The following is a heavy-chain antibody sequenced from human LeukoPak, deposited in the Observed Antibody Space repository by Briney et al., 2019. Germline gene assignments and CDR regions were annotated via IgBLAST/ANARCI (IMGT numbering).Heavy chain of an antibody. CDR1: GGSSSGYY. CDR2: INHSGST. V-gene: IGHV4-34*01. J-gene: IGHJ4*02. Sequence: SETLSLTCAVYGGSSSGYYWSWIRQPPGKGLEWIGEINHSGSTNYNPSLKSRVTISVDTSKNQFSLKLSSVTAADTAVYYCARGTPTVVVPAAMGYYFDYWGQGTLVTVSS. CDR3: ARGTPTVVVPAAMGYYFDY. D-gene: IGHD2-2*01.